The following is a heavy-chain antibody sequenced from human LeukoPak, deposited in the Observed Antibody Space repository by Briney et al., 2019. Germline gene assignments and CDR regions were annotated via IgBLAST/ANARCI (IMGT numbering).Heavy chain of an antibody. J-gene: IGHJ6*03. CDR1: GGSISSSSYY. V-gene: IGHV4-39*07. D-gene: IGHD6-6*01. CDR2: IYYSGST. CDR3: ARVQQLDYYYYYYMDV. Sequence: SETLSLTCTVSGGSISSSSYYWGWIRQPPGKGLEWIGSIYYSGSTYYNPSLKTRVTISVDTSKNQFSLKLSSVTAADTAVYYCARVQQLDYYYYYYMDVWGKGTTVTVSS.